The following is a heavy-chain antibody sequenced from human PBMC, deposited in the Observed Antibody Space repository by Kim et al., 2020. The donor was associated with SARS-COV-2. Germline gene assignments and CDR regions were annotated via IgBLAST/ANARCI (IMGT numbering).Heavy chain of an antibody. CDR1: GFTFGDYA. Sequence: GGSLRLSCTASGFTFGDYAMSWVRQAPGKGLEWVGFIRSKAYGGTTEYAASVKGRFTISRDDSKSIAYLQMNSLKTEDTAVYYCTRERPDYSNYAAMFGFYMDVWGKGTTVTVSS. CDR3: TRERPDYSNYAAMFGFYMDV. D-gene: IGHD4-4*01. V-gene: IGHV3-49*04. J-gene: IGHJ6*03. CDR2: IRSKAYGGTT.